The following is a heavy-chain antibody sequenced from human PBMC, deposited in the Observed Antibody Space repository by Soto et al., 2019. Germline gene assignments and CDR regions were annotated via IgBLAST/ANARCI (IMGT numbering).Heavy chain of an antibody. D-gene: IGHD4-17*01. CDR3: ARGLSVTDYSYYYYYGMDV. Sequence: GESLKISCKGSGYSFTSYWIGWGRQMPGKGLEWMGIIYPGDSDTRYSPSFQGQVTISVDKSISTAYLQWSSLKASDTAMYYCARGLSVTDYSYYYYYGMDVWGQGTTVTVSS. V-gene: IGHV5-51*01. CDR1: GYSFTSYW. J-gene: IGHJ6*02. CDR2: IYPGDSDT.